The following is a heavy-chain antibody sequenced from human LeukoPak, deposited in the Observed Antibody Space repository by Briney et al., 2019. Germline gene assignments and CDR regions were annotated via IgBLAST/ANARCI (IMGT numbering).Heavy chain of an antibody. Sequence: SQTLSLTCAISGDSVSSHSAAWNWIRLSPSRGLEWLGRTYYRSKWFNDYAVSVKSRLTINADTSKNQFSLQLNSVSPEDTAVYYCARDSDYYASGTYYRVGFDPWGQGTLVTVSS. D-gene: IGHD3-10*01. CDR2: TYYRSKWFN. V-gene: IGHV6-1*01. J-gene: IGHJ5*02. CDR3: ARDSDYYASGTYYRVGFDP. CDR1: GDSVSSHSAA.